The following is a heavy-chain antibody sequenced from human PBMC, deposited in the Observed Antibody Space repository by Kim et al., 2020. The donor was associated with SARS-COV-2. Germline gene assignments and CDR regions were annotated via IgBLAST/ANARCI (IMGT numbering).Heavy chain of an antibody. CDR3: ARHYAFYDYVDYNWFDP. D-gene: IGHD3-16*01. CDR1: GGSISSSSYY. J-gene: IGHJ5*02. Sequence: SETLSLTCTVSGGSISSSSYYWGWIRQPPGKGLEWIGSIYYSGSTYYNPSLKSRVTISVDTSKNQFSLKLSSVTAADTAVYYCARHYAFYDYVDYNWFDPWGQGTLVTVSS. V-gene: IGHV4-39*01. CDR2: IYYSGST.